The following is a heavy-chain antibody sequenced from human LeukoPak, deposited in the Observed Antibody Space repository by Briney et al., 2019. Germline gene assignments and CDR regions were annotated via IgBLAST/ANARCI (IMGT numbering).Heavy chain of an antibody. J-gene: IGHJ3*02. CDR1: GFTFSRYW. Sequence: PGGSLRLSCAASGFTFSRYWMHWVRQAPGKGLVWVSHINTDGSSTTYADSVKGRFTISRDNAQNTLYLQMNSLRAEDTAVYYCVAGGFQYTFDIWGQGTRVTVSS. CDR3: VAGGFQYTFDI. CDR2: INTDGSST. V-gene: IGHV3-74*01. D-gene: IGHD2-2*02.